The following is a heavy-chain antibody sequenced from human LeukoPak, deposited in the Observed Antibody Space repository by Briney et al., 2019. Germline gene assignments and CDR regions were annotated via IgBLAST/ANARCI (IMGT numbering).Heavy chain of an antibody. J-gene: IGHJ3*01. Sequence: GGSLRLSCAASVLTFSTSWMTWVRQAPGKGLEWVANIKEDGSVKNYVDSVRGRFTISGDNAKNSLYLELSSLRAEDTAVYYCARDSGYNALDVWGQGTMVTVSS. CDR2: IKEDGSVK. CDR3: ARDSGYNALDV. CDR1: VLTFSTSW. V-gene: IGHV3-7*01. D-gene: IGHD3-22*01.